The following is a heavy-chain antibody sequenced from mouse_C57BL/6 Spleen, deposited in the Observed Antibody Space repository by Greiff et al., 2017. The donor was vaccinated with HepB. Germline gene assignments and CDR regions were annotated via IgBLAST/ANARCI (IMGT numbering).Heavy chain of an antibody. CDR1: GYTFTDYE. V-gene: IGHV1-15*01. CDR2: IDPETGGT. J-gene: IGHJ3*01. Sequence: QVHVKQSGAELVRPGASVTLSCKASGYTFTDYEMHWVKQTPVHGLEWIGAIDPETGGTAYNQKFKGKAILTADKSSSTAYMELRSLTSEDSAVYYCYGSSYVFAYWGQGTLVTVSA. CDR3: YGSSYVFAY. D-gene: IGHD1-1*01.